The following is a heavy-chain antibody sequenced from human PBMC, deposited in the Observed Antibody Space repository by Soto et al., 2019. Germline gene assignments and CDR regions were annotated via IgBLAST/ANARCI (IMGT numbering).Heavy chain of an antibody. J-gene: IGHJ4*02. Sequence: LETLCLTCTVSGGYISSSSYYRGWIRKTPGKGLEWIGSIYYSGSTYYNPSLKSRVTISVDTSKNQFSMKLSSVTAADTAVYYCARRGLDNDSSGYFDYWGQGTLVTGSS. CDR3: ARRGLDNDSSGYFDY. CDR2: IYYSGST. D-gene: IGHD3-22*01. CDR1: GGYISSSSYY. V-gene: IGHV4-39*01.